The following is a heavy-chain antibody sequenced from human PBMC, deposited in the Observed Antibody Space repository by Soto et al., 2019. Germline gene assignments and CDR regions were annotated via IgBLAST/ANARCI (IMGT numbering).Heavy chain of an antibody. Sequence: GASVKVSCKASGYTFTSYGISWVRQAPGQGLEWMGWISAYNGNTNYAQKLQGRVTMTTDTSTSTAYMELRSLRSDDTAVYYCARDLRDIVVVVAATDHWFDPWGQGTLVTVSS. D-gene: IGHD2-15*01. CDR2: ISAYNGNT. CDR3: ARDLRDIVVVVAATDHWFDP. CDR1: GYTFTSYG. V-gene: IGHV1-18*01. J-gene: IGHJ5*02.